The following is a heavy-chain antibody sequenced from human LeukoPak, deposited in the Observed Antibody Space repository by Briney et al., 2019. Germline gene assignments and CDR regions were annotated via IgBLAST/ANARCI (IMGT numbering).Heavy chain of an antibody. D-gene: IGHD1-26*01. CDR2: IYFSGST. CDR3: ARSGTVGAMPV. J-gene: IGHJ4*02. V-gene: IGHV4-59*08. CDR1: GGSLSNYY. Sequence: PSETLSLTCTVSGGSLSNYYWSWIRLPPGKALEWIGYIYFSGSTNYNPSLKSRLTISVDTSKNQFSLKLSSVTAADTAVYYCARSGTVGAMPVWGQGTLVTVSS.